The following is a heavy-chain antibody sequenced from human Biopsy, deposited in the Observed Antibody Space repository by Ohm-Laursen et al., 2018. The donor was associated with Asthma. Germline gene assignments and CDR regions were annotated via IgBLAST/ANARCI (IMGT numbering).Heavy chain of an antibody. D-gene: IGHD2-2*01. CDR3: ARKAGSCISRTCYSLDF. J-gene: IGHJ4*02. CDR2: INSVFGTT. Sequence: SVKVSCQSLGGTFNTYVIGWVRQAPGQGLEWMGGINSVFGTTTYPQKFQDRVTINADDSTSTVYMELSSLRSEDTAVYYCARKAGSCISRTCYSLDFWGQGTLVTVSS. V-gene: IGHV1-69*13. CDR1: GGTFNTYV.